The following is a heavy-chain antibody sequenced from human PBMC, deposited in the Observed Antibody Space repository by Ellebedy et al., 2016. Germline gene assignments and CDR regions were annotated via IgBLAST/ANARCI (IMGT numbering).Heavy chain of an antibody. CDR3: AKEGFRASDWYTDF. CDR1: GFTFSWYW. Sequence: GGSLRLXXAASGFTFSWYWMTWVRQAPGKGLEWVSRITGSGGRTDYADSVKGRFTISRDNSKNMVYMQMSRLRGEDTAIYYCAKEGFRASDWYTDFWGQGTPVTVSA. CDR2: ITGSGGRT. D-gene: IGHD6-19*01. V-gene: IGHV3-23*01. J-gene: IGHJ4*02.